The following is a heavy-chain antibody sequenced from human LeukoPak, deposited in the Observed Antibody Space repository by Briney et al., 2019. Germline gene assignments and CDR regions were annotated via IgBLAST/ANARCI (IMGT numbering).Heavy chain of an antibody. J-gene: IGHJ4*02. CDR3: ARDNGIAVGGDFDY. V-gene: IGHV1-18*01. Sequence: ASVKVSCKASGYTFTSYGISWVRQAPGQGLEWMGWISAYNGNTNYAQKLQGRVTMTTDTSTSTAYMELSSLRSEDTAVYYCARDNGIAVGGDFDYWGQGTLVTVSS. CDR1: GYTFTSYG. D-gene: IGHD6-19*01. CDR2: ISAYNGNT.